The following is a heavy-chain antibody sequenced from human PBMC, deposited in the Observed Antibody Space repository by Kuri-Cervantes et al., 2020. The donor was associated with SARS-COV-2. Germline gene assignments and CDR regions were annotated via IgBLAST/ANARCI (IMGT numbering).Heavy chain of an antibody. D-gene: IGHD5-18*01. CDR2: FDPEQREI. V-gene: IGHV1-24*01. CDR3: ATEGYSIIIWAFAH. J-gene: IGHJ3*01. Sequence: VSVKVSCKVSGNTLTELPLHWVRQAPGKGLEWMGGFDPEQREIIYAQRFQGRVSMTEDTSTDTAYMELSSLSSEDTAVYYCATEGYSIIIWAFAHWGQGTKVTVSS. CDR1: GNTLTELP.